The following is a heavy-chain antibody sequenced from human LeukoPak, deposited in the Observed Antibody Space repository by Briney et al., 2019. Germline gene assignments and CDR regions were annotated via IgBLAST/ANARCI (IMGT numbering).Heavy chain of an antibody. CDR3: AKGGGATATHLLDY. V-gene: IGHV3-30*02. Sequence: GSLRLSCATSEFTFSSYGMHWVRQAPGKGLEWVAFIQYDRSYKYYTDSMKGRFTISRDNSKNTLYLQMNSLRPEDTAVYYCAKGGGATATHLLDYWGQGTLVTVSS. CDR2: IQYDRSYK. CDR1: EFTFSSYG. D-gene: IGHD1-26*01. J-gene: IGHJ4*02.